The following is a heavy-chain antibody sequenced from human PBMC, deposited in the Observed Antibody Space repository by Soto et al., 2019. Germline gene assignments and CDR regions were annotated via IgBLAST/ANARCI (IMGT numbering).Heavy chain of an antibody. J-gene: IGHJ4*02. CDR2: ISGSGGST. CDR3: AKPYSSAWYYLNY. D-gene: IGHD6-19*01. CDR1: GFTFSRYS. V-gene: IGHV3-23*01. Sequence: GGSLRLSFAASGFTFSRYSMSWVRQAPGKGLEWVSAISGSGGSTYYADSVKGRFTISRDNSKNTLYLQMNSLRTEDTAIYYCAKPYSSAWYYLNYWGQGTLVTVSS.